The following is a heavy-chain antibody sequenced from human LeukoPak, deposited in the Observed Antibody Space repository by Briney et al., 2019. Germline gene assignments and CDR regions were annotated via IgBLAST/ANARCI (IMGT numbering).Heavy chain of an antibody. Sequence: PSETLSLTCTVSGDSISSRSYYCGWIRQPPGKGLEWLGTIFYSGSTYYNPSLQSRVTISVDTSKNQFSLKLSSVTAAGTAVYYCARVRYDYAWGSYRPPFDYWGQGTLVTVSS. J-gene: IGHJ4*02. CDR1: GDSISSRSYY. CDR2: IFYSGST. D-gene: IGHD3-16*02. CDR3: ARVRYDYAWGSYRPPFDY. V-gene: IGHV4-39*01.